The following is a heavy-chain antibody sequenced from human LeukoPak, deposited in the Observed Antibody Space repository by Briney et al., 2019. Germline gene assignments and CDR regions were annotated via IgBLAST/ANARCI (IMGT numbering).Heavy chain of an antibody. CDR3: AGLYCSSTSCYTDP. J-gene: IGHJ5*02. V-gene: IGHV4-30-2*01. CDR1: GGSISSGGYS. D-gene: IGHD2-2*01. CDR2: IYHSGST. Sequence: PRTLSLTCAVSGGSISSGGYSWSWIRQPPGKDLEWIGYIYHSGSTYYNPSLKSRVTISVDRSKNQFSLKLSSVTAADTAVYYCAGLYCSSTSCYTDPWGQGTLVTVSS.